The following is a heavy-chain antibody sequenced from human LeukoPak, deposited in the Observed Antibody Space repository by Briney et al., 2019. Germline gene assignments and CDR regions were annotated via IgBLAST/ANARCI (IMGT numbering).Heavy chain of an antibody. CDR1: GYSFSDYY. D-gene: IGHD2-15*01. CDR2: INPDNGGT. CDR3: VRESRVGNWFDP. V-gene: IGHV1-2*02. J-gene: IGHJ5*02. Sequence: ASVKVSCKASGYSFSDYYVHWLRQAPGQGLEWMGWINPDNGGTNYAQNFQGRVTMSRDTSISTVYMALSRLTSDETAVFYCVRESRVGNWFDPWGQGTQVTVSS.